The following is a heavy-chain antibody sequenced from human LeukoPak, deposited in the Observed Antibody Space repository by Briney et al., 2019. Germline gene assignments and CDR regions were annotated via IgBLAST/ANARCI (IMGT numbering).Heavy chain of an antibody. CDR2: INHSGST. CDR3: ARVVGANDY. Sequence: SQTLSLTCTVSGGSINSPDHYWSWIRQPQGKGLEWIGEINHSGSTNYNPSLKSRVTISVDTSKNQFSLKLSSVTAADTAVYYCARVVGANDYWGQGTLVTVSS. CDR1: GGSINSPDHY. D-gene: IGHD1-26*01. J-gene: IGHJ4*02. V-gene: IGHV4-30-4*08.